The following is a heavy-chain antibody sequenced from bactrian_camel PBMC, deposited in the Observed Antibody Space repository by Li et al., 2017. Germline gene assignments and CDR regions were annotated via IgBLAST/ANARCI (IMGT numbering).Heavy chain of an antibody. J-gene: IGHJ6*01. Sequence: HVQLVESGGGLVQPGGSLRLSCTVSGFTFDDSDVAWYRQTPGVECETVSTISGDGSTDYADSVKGRFTISQDDRKRTLYLQMDHPKPEDTGMYYCAARLACYEDDYRRSGTFGYWGQGTQVTVS. CDR2: TISGDGST. V-gene: IGHV3S61*01. CDR1: GFTFDDSD. D-gene: IGHD4*01. CDR3: AARLACYEDDYRRSGTFGY.